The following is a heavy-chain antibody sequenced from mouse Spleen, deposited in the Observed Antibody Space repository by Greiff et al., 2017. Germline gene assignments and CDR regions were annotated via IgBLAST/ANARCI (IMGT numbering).Heavy chain of an antibody. CDR2: IHPNSGST. V-gene: IGHV1-64*01. J-gene: IGHJ4*01. CDR1: GYTFTSYW. CDR3: ARDYYGSSTDGAMDY. Sequence: QVQLQQPGAELVKPGASVKLSCKASGYTFTSYWMHRVKQRPGQGLEWIGMIHPNSGSTNYNEKFKSKATLTVDKSSSTAYMQLSSLTSEDSAVYYCARDYYGSSTDGAMDYWGQGTSVTVSS. D-gene: IGHD1-1*01.